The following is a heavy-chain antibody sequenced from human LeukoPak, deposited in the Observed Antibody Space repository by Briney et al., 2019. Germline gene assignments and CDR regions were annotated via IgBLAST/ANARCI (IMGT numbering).Heavy chain of an antibody. CDR1: GGSFSGYY. CDR2: INHSGST. CDR3: ARGPLMITFGGVIVRPFDY. D-gene: IGHD3-16*02. V-gene: IGHV4-34*01. Sequence: SETLSLTCAVYGGSFSGYYWSWIRQPPGKGLEWIGEINHSGSTNYNPSLKSRVTISVDTSKNQFSLKLSSVTAADTAVYYCARGPLMITFGGVIVRPFDYWGQGTLVTVSS. J-gene: IGHJ4*02.